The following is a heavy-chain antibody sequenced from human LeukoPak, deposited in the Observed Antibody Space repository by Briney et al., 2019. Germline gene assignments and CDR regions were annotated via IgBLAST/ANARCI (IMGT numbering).Heavy chain of an antibody. CDR1: GYVFSSFG. D-gene: IGHD1-26*01. CDR2: SGAYIGNT. CDR3: ARGVRGSQKLDY. J-gene: IGHJ4*02. V-gene: IGHV1-18*01. Sequence: GASVKISCKASGYVFSSFGVCWVRRAPGQGLEWMGWSGAYIGNTNYAQKFQGRLTMTTDASMSIAYMELRSLRSDDTAVYYCARGVRGSQKLDYWGQGTLVTVSS.